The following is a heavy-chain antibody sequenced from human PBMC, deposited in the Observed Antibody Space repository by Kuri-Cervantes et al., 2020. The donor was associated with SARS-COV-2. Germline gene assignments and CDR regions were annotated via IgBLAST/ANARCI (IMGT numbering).Heavy chain of an antibody. D-gene: IGHD3-3*01. V-gene: IGHV1-18*01. CDR1: GYTFTSYV. CDR2: ISAYNGNT. J-gene: IGHJ6*03. Sequence: ASVKVSCKASGYTFTSYVISWVRQAPGQGLEWMGWISAYNGNTNYAQKLQGRVTMTRDTSTSTVYMELSSLRSEDTAVYYCARELTLRRAIFGVVNSNYYYYYMDVWGKGTTVTVSS. CDR3: ARELTLRRAIFGVVNSNYYYYYMDV.